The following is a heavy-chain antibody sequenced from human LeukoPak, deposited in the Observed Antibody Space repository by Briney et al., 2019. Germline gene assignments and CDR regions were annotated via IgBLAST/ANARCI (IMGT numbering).Heavy chain of an antibody. V-gene: IGHV4-39*01. Sequence: SETLSLTCTVSRGSISSIGYYSGSIRQPPGKGLEWIGSMYYSGSTYYNPSLKSRVTISVEKSKKQFSLKLSSVTAADTAVYYWSRQWYNWNVVWFALWRQGTLVTVSS. CDR1: RGSISSIGYY. J-gene: IGHJ5*02. D-gene: IGHD1-1*01. CDR2: MYYSGST. CDR3: SRQWYNWNVVWFAL.